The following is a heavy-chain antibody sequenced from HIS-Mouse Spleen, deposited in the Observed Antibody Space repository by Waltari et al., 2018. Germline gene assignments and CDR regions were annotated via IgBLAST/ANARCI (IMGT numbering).Heavy chain of an antibody. V-gene: IGHV4-39*07. J-gene: IGHJ2*01. CDR1: GGSISSSSYY. D-gene: IGHD6-13*01. CDR3: AREIPYSSSWYDWYFDL. CDR2: IYYSGST. Sequence: QLQLQESGPGLVKPSETLSLTCTVSGGSISSSSYYWGWIRQPPGKGLEWIGRIYYSGSTYYNPARKSRVNISVDTSKNQFSLKLSSVTAADTAVYYCAREIPYSSSWYDWYFDLWGRGTLVTVSS.